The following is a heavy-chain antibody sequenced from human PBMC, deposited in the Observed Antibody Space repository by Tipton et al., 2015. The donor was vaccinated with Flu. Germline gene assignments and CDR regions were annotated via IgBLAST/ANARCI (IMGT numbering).Heavy chain of an antibody. CDR3: ARDDSGHAQLGN. CDR1: GFTFRSYG. V-gene: IGHV3-74*01. CDR2: VNSDRTSI. D-gene: IGHD5-12*01. Sequence: SLRLSCAASGFTFRSYGLHWVRQGPGKALVWVSHVNSDRTSITYGDSVKGRFTVSRDNAKNILFLQMNSLRADDTGVYYCARDDSGHAQLGNWGQGTLVTVSS. J-gene: IGHJ4*02.